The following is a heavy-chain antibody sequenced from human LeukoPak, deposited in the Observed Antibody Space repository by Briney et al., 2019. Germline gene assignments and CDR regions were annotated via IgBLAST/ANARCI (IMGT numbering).Heavy chain of an antibody. V-gene: IGHV1-18*01. CDR2: ISAYNGNT. J-gene: IGHJ4*02. CDR3: ARGIMNSGSYYVLGY. CDR1: GYTFTSYG. Sequence: GASVKVSCKASGYTFTSYGISWVRQAPGQGLEWMGWISAYNGNTNYAQKPQGRVTKTTDTYTSTAYRELRSLRSDDTAVYYCARGIMNSGSYYVLGYWGQGTLVTVSS. D-gene: IGHD1-26*01.